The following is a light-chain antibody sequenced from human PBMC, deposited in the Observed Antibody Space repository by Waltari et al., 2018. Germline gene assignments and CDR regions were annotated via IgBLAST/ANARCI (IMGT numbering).Light chain of an antibody. V-gene: IGLV2-11*01. Sequence: QSALTQPRSVSGSPGQSVTISCAVTSSDVGAYNHVPWYQQSPGTAPKLLIDEVNNRPSGVPDRFSASKSGNTASLTISGLRAEDEADYYCCSYAGDYTLVFGGGTKLTVL. CDR2: EVN. CDR1: SSDVGAYNH. J-gene: IGLJ2*01. CDR3: CSYAGDYTLV.